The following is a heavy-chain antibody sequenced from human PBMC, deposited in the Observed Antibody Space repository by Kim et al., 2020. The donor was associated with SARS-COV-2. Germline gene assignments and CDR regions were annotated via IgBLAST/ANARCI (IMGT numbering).Heavy chain of an antibody. Sequence: SETLSLTCAVYGGSFSGYYWSWIRQPPGKGLEWIGEINHSGSTNYNPSLKSRVTISVDTSKNQFSLKLSSVTAADTAVYYCARSRPIVVVIARYYYYYMDVWGKGTTVTVSS. V-gene: IGHV4-34*01. D-gene: IGHD2-21*01. CDR1: GGSFSGYY. J-gene: IGHJ6*03. CDR2: INHSGST. CDR3: ARSRPIVVVIARYYYYYMDV.